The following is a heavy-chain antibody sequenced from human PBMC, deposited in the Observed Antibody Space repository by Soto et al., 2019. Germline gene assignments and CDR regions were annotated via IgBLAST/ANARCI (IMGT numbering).Heavy chain of an antibody. D-gene: IGHD2-21*01. CDR3: AGVASFRGMDV. J-gene: IGHJ6*02. CDR2: TYYRSKWYN. CDR1: WNSFSINSAA. V-gene: IGHV6-1*01. Sequence: PSQTLSLTFVISWNSFSINSAALIWIRPSPSRGLEWLGRTYYRSKWYNDYAVSVKSRITINPDTSKNKFSLHLDSVIPEDTDVYYCAGVASFRGMDVWGQGTPVPVYS.